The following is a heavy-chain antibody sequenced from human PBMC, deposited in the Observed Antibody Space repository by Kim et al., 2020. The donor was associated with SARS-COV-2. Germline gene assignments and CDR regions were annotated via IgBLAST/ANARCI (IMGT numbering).Heavy chain of an antibody. D-gene: IGHD2-21*01. Sequence: GGSLRLSCAASGFTFSDYYMSWIRQAPGKGLEWVSYISSSGSTIYYADSVKGRFTISRDNAKNSLYLQMNSLRAEDTAVYYCARGQTRMWPPPYFDYWGQGTLVTVSS. V-gene: IGHV3-11*04. CDR1: GFTFSDYY. CDR3: ARGQTRMWPPPYFDY. CDR2: ISSSGSTI. J-gene: IGHJ4*02.